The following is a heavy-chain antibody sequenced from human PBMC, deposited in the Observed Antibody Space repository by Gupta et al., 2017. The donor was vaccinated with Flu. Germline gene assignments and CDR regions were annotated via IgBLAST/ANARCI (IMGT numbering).Heavy chain of an antibody. CDR3: AKDWGLGYCTNGVCSTNFDY. CDR2: ISGSGGST. J-gene: IGHJ4*02. D-gene: IGHD2-8*01. Sequence: VQPGGSLRLSCAASGFTFSSYAMSWVRQAPGKGLEWVSAISGSGGSTYYADSVKGRFTISRDNSKNTLYLQMNSLRAEDTAVYYCAKDWGLGYCTNGVCSTNFDYWGQGTLVTVSS. V-gene: IGHV3-23*01. CDR1: GFTFSSYA.